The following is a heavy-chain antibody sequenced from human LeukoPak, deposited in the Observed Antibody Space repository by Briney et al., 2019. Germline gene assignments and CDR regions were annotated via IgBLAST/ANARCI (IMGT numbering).Heavy chain of an antibody. CDR3: ARDVEGGTFDI. J-gene: IGHJ3*02. D-gene: IGHD3-16*01. V-gene: IGHV3-7*05. CDR2: IDQSGGRN. Sequence: TGGSLRLSCAAPGFTFTGYSMNWVRQAPGRGLEWVANIDQSGGRNNYVDSVKGRFTISRDNAKNSLFLEMSSLRADDTAVYFCARDVEGGTFDIWGQGTTVTVSS. CDR1: GFTFTGYS.